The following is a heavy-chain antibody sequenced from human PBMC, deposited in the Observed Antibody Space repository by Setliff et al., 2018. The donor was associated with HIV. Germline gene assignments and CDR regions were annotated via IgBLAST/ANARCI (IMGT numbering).Heavy chain of an antibody. J-gene: IGHJ6*03. D-gene: IGHD3-10*01. Sequence: GGSLRLSCAASGFTFSSYTMNWVRQAPGKRLEWVSSITNDGRNTYYADSVKGRFTISRDNSKNTLYLRLNSLRAEDTAIYYCAKDLGNYYYMDVWGKGTTVTVSS. V-gene: IGHV3-23*01. CDR3: AKDLGNYYYMDV. CDR2: ITNDGRNT. CDR1: GFTFSSYT.